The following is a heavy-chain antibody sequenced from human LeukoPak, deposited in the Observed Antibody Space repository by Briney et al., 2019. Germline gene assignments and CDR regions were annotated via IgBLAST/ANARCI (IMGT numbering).Heavy chain of an antibody. CDR1: GFTFSSYA. CDR3: AKDGPGWTGDGYYYGMDV. D-gene: IGHD5-24*01. Sequence: GGSLRLSCAASGFTFSSYAMSWVRQAPGKGLEWVSAISGSGGSTYYADSVKGRFTISRDNSKNTLYLQMNSLRAEDTAVYYCAKDGPGWTGDGYYYGMDVWGQGTTVTVSS. V-gene: IGHV3-23*01. J-gene: IGHJ6*02. CDR2: ISGSGGST.